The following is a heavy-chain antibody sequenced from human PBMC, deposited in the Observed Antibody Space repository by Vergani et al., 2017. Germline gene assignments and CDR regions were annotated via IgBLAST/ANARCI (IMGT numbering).Heavy chain of an antibody. CDR1: GFTFSSYA. V-gene: IGHV3-23*01. CDR3: AKAPTYYECCSGYYRSSLSPFDY. CDR2: ISGSGGST. Sequence: EVQLLESGGGLVQPGGSLRLSCAASGFTFSSYAMSWVRQAPGKGLEWVSAISGSGGSTYYADSVKGRFTISRDNSKNTLYLQMNSLRAEDTAVYYCAKAPTYYECCSGYYRSSLSPFDYWGQGTLVTVSS. J-gene: IGHJ4*02. D-gene: IGHD3-3*01.